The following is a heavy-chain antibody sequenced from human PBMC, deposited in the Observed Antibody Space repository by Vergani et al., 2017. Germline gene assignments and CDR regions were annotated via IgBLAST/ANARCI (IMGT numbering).Heavy chain of an antibody. CDR1: GGTFSSYA. Sequence: QAQLVRSGAEVKKPGSSVKVSCKASGGTFSSYAISWVRQAPGQGLAWMGGIIPIFGTANYAQKFQGRVTITADESTSTAYMELSSLRSEDTAVYYCARVLRIAAAGAFDIWGQGTMVTVSS. V-gene: IGHV1-69*01. CDR3: ARVLRIAAAGAFDI. CDR2: IIPIFGTA. J-gene: IGHJ3*02. D-gene: IGHD6-13*01.